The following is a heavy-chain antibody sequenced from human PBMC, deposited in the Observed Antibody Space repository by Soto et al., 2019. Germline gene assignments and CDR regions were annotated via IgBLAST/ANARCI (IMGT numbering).Heavy chain of an antibody. CDR3: ARYPRAARPYPFDY. Sequence: TSETLSLTCTVSGGSISSSNYYWGWIRQPPGKGLEWIGSIYYSGSSYYNPSLKSRVTISVDTSKNQFSLKLTSVTAADTAVYYCARYPRAARPYPFDYWGQGTLVTVSS. CDR1: GGSISSSNYY. J-gene: IGHJ4*02. CDR2: IYYSGSS. V-gene: IGHV4-39*01. D-gene: IGHD6-6*01.